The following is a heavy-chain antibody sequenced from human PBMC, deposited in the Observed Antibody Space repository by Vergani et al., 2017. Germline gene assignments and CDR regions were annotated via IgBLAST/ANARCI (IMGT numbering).Heavy chain of an antibody. J-gene: IGHJ4*02. V-gene: IGHV3-43*01. Sequence: EVQLVESGGVVEKPGGSLRLSCEASGFTFDNYTIHWVRQAPGKGLEWVSLISWDGGSTYYADSVKGRFTIPRDNSKTSLYLQMNSLRTEDTALYYCAKDETSSGRVYYFDYWGQGTLVTVSS. D-gene: IGHD6-19*01. CDR1: GFTFDNYT. CDR3: AKDETSSGRVYYFDY. CDR2: ISWDGGST.